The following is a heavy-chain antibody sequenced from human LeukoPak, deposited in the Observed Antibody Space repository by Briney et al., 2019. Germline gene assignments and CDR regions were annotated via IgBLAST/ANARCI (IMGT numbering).Heavy chain of an antibody. Sequence: SETLSLTCTVSGGSISGYYWSWLRQPPGKGLEWIGCIYYTGSTNYNPFLKSRITISVDTSKNQFSLKLSSVTAADTAVYYCARGRVAGANGGQGTLLTVS. V-gene: IGHV4-59*01. CDR3: ARGRVAGAN. J-gene: IGHJ4*02. CDR2: IYYTGST. CDR1: GGSISGYY. D-gene: IGHD6-19*01.